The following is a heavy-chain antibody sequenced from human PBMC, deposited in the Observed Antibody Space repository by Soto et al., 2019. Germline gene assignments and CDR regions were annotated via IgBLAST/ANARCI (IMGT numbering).Heavy chain of an antibody. CDR1: GYTFTSYA. D-gene: IGHD5-12*01. J-gene: IGHJ6*02. Sequence: ASVKVSCKASGYTFTSYAMHWVRQAPGQRLEWMGWINAGNGNTKYSQKFQGRVTITRDTSASTAYMELSSLRSEDTAVYYCARSRGNSGYEFDNYYYYGMDVWGQGTTVTVSS. V-gene: IGHV1-3*01. CDR2: INAGNGNT. CDR3: ARSRGNSGYEFDNYYYYGMDV.